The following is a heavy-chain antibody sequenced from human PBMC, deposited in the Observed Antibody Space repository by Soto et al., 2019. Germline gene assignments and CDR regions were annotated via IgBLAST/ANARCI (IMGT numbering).Heavy chain of an antibody. Sequence: SVKVSCKAAGYTFTSYGFSWVREAPGQGLEWMGWISAYNDNTNYGQKFQGRVTMTTDTSTSTAYMELRSLRSDDTAVYYCARDQRYYYDSSGFYRWAHWGQGTPVTASS. J-gene: IGHJ4*02. V-gene: IGHV1-18*01. CDR2: ISAYNDNT. D-gene: IGHD3-22*01. CDR1: GYTFTSYG. CDR3: ARDQRYYYDSSGFYRWAH.